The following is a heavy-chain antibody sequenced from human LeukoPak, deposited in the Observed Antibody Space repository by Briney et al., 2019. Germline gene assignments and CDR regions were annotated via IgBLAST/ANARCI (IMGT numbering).Heavy chain of an antibody. V-gene: IGHV3-20*04. Sequence: GPGGSLRLSCAASGFNVDDYGMNWVRQVPGKGLEWISSITWTGGSTDYADSVKDRFVIPRDNAEKSLYLQMNSLTADDTAIYFCARDKEGAVRGVKGLDLWGQGTLVIVSS. J-gene: IGHJ5*02. CDR2: ITWTGGST. CDR3: ARDKEGAVRGVKGLDL. D-gene: IGHD3-10*01. CDR1: GFNVDDYG.